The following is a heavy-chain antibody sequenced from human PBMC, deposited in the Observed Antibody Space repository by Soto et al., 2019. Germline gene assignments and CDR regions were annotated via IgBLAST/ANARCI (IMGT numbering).Heavy chain of an antibody. J-gene: IGHJ4*02. V-gene: IGHV1-8*01. D-gene: IGHD1-20*01. CDR2: LNPNTGGT. CDR1: GYSFTGYD. CDR3: ARARGTITTSDF. Sequence: VKVSCKASGYSFTGYDINWVRQATGQGLEWMGWLNPNTGGTGYSQKFQGILTLTRDTSIATAYMELTSLTSEDAAVYFCARARGTITTSDFWGKGTQVTVS.